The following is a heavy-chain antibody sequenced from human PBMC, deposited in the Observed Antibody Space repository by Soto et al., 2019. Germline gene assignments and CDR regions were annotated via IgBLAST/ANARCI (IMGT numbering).Heavy chain of an antibody. CDR1: GVTVSSNY. J-gene: IGHJ6*03. D-gene: IGHD3-3*01. Sequence: HPGGSLRLSCAASGVTVSSNYMSWVRQAPGKGLEWVAVIYSGGSTYYADSVKGRFTISRDNSKNTLYLQMNSLRAEDTAVYYCARSPPEVAYDFWSGYYTTPYMDVWGKGTTVTVSS. CDR3: ARSPPEVAYDFWSGYYTTPYMDV. V-gene: IGHV3-66*01. CDR2: IYSGGST.